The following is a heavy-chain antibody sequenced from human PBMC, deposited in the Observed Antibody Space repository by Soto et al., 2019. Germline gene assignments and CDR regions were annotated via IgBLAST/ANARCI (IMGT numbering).Heavy chain of an antibody. CDR1: VGTFSSYT. Sequence: QVQLVQSGAEVKKPGSSVKVSCKASVGTFSSYTISWVRQAPGQGLEWMGRIIPILGIANYAQKFQGRVTTTADKSTSTAKVVLSSLRSEDAALYYSARQLDGVVTATPACFDPWGQGTLVTVSS. J-gene: IGHJ5*02. V-gene: IGHV1-69*02. CDR3: ARQLDGVVTATPACFDP. CDR2: IIPILGIA. D-gene: IGHD2-15*01.